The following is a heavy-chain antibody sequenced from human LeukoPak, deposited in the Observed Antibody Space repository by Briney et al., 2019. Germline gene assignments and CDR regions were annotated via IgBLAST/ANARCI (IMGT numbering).Heavy chain of an antibody. V-gene: IGHV1-18*01. Sequence: ASVKVSCKASGYTFTSYGISWVRQAPGQGLEWMGWISAYNGNTNYAQKLQGRVTMTTDTSTSTAYMELRSLRSDDTAVYYCARDHRYYYDSSGYRPFDYWGQGTLVTVSS. J-gene: IGHJ4*02. CDR1: GYTFTSYG. CDR3: ARDHRYYYDSSGYRPFDY. CDR2: ISAYNGNT. D-gene: IGHD3-22*01.